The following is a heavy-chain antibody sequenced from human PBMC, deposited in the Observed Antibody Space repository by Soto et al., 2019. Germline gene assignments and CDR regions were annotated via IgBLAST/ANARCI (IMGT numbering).Heavy chain of an antibody. J-gene: IGHJ6*03. Sequence: GGSLRLSCAASGFTFSSYAMSWVRQAPGKGLEWVSAISGSGGSTYYADSVKGRFTISRDNSKNTLYLQMNSLRAEDTAVYYCAKGMVFEGYYYYMDVWGKGTTVTVSS. CDR1: GFTFSSYA. CDR3: AKGMVFEGYYYYMDV. CDR2: ISGSGGST. V-gene: IGHV3-23*01. D-gene: IGHD2-8*01.